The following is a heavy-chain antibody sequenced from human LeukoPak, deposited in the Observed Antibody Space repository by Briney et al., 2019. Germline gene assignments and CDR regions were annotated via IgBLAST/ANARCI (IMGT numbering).Heavy chain of an antibody. CDR2: ISGSGSST. Sequence: PGGSLRLSCAASGFTFSICAMNWVRQAPGKGLEWVSGISGSGSSTYYADSVKGRFTISRDSSKNTVYLQMNSLRAEDTAIYYCAKADGSYKPLIVYWGQGTLVTVSS. V-gene: IGHV3-23*01. D-gene: IGHD3-10*01. CDR3: AKADGSYKPLIVY. CDR1: GFTFSICA. J-gene: IGHJ4*02.